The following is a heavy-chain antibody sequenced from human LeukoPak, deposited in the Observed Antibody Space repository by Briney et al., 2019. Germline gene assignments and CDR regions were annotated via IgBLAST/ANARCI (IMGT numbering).Heavy chain of an antibody. CDR1: GLTFSSSW. CDR2: IKEDGSER. V-gene: IGHV3-7*01. Sequence: GGSLKLSCAASGLTFSSSWMTWVRQTPGKGLEWVANIKEDGSERYYVDSVKGRFTISRDNAKNSLYLQMNSLRAEDTALYYCATDVGADWGQGTLVTVSS. J-gene: IGHJ4*02. CDR3: ATDVGAD.